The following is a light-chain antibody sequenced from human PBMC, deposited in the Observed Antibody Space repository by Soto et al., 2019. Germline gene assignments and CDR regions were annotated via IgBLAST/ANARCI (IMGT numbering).Light chain of an antibody. J-gene: IGLJ3*02. CDR1: SSDVGNYVL. CDR2: EDT. CDR3: CSYAGLNTWV. V-gene: IGLV2-23*01. Sequence: QSALTQPASVSGSPGQSITISCIGSSSDVGNYVLVSWYQQYPGKAPKIMIFEDTKRPSGVSNRFSGSKSGNTASLTISGLQAEDEADYYCCSYAGLNTWVFGGGTKLTVL.